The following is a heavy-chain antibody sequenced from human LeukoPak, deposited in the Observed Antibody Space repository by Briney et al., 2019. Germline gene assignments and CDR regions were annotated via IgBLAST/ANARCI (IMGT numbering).Heavy chain of an antibody. CDR3: TRLGYGSGSYSYYYYMDV. CDR1: GFTFSGSA. CDR2: IRSKANSYAT. V-gene: IGHV3-73*01. J-gene: IGHJ6*03. D-gene: IGHD3-10*01. Sequence: GGSLRLSCAASGFTFSGSAMHWVRQASGKGLEWVGRIRSKANSYATAYAASVKGRFTISRDDSKNTAYLQMNSLKTEDTAVYYCTRLGYGSGSYSYYYYMDVWGKGTTVTVSS.